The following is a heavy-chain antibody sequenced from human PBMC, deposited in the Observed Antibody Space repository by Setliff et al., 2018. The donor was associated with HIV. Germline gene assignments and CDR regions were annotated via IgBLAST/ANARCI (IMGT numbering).Heavy chain of an antibody. V-gene: IGHV1-46*01. D-gene: IGHD3-10*01. CDR3: ARARGRLSDFDI. CDR2: INPSGGST. J-gene: IGHJ3*02. Sequence: ASVKVSCKASGYTFTSYYIHWVRQAPGQGLEWMGIINPSGGSTNYAQKFQYRVTMTRDTSTTTVYMDLRSLRSEDTAVYYCARARGRLSDFDIWGQGTMVTVSS. CDR1: GYTFTSYY.